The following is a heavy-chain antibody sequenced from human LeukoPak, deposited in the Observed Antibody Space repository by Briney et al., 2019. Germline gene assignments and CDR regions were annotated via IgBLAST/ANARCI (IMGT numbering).Heavy chain of an antibody. CDR1: GYTFTSYA. CDR3: ARWPSSSGWLLSARYSMDV. J-gene: IGHJ6*02. V-gene: IGHV1-3*01. D-gene: IGHD6-19*01. Sequence: ASVKVSCKASGYTFTSYAMHWVRQAPGQRLEWMGWINAGNGNTKYSQKFQGRVTITRDTSASTAYMELSSLRSEDTAVYYCARWPSSSGWLLSARYSMDVWGQGTTVTVSS. CDR2: INAGNGNT.